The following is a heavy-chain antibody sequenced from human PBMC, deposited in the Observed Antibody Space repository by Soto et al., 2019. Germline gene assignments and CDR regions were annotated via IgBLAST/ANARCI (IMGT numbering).Heavy chain of an antibody. CDR3: AAGYCSSNSCYRPYYYYGMDV. CDR1: GFTFTSSA. J-gene: IGHJ6*01. Sequence: SVKVSCKASGFTFTSSAVQWVRPARGQRLEWIGWIVVGSGNTNYAQKFQERVTITRDMSTSTAYMELSSLRYEDTAVYYCAAGYCSSNSCYRPYYYYGMDVWG. D-gene: IGHD2-2*02. CDR2: IVVGSGNT. V-gene: IGHV1-58*01.